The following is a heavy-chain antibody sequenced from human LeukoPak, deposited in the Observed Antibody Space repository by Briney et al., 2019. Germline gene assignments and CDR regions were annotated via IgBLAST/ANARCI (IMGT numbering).Heavy chain of an antibody. V-gene: IGHV3-30-3*01. CDR3: ARDGMDFWSGYYYYYYGMDV. D-gene: IGHD3-3*01. CDR1: GFTFSSYA. CDR2: ISYDGSNK. Sequence: GGSLRLSCAASGFTFSSYAMHWVRQAPGKGLEWVAVISYDGSNKYYADSVKGRFTISRDNSKNTLYLQMNSLRAEDTAVYYCARDGMDFWSGYYYYYYGMDVWGQGTTVTVSS. J-gene: IGHJ6*02.